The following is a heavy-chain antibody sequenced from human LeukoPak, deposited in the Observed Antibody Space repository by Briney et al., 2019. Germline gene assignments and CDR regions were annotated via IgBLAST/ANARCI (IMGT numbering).Heavy chain of an antibody. V-gene: IGHV4-34*01. J-gene: IGHJ6*03. CDR2: INHSGST. CDR1: GGSFSGYY. Sequence: SETLSLTCAVYGGSFSGYYWSWIRQPPGKGLEWIGEINHSGSTNYNPSLKSRVTISVDTSKNQFSLKLSSVTAADTAVYYCARGFFGSGYYGMAYYYYYMDVWGKGTTVTVSS. D-gene: IGHD3-3*01. CDR3: ARGFFGSGYYGMAYYYYYMDV.